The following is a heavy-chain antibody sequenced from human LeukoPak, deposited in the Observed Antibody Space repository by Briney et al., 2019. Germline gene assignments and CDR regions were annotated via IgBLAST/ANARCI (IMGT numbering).Heavy chain of an antibody. J-gene: IGHJ4*02. CDR2: ISSSGSTI. D-gene: IGHD1-26*01. CDR3: ARSESGSYFSDY. Sequence: GGSLRLSCAASGFTFSSYEMNWVRQAPGKGLEWVSYISSSGSTIYYADSVKGRFTISRDNAKNSLYLQMNSLRAEDTAVYYCARSESGSYFSDYWGQGTLVTVSS. V-gene: IGHV3-48*03. CDR1: GFTFSSYE.